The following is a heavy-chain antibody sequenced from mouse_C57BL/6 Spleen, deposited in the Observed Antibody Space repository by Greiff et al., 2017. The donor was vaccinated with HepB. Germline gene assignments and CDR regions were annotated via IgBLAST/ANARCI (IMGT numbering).Heavy chain of an antibody. CDR3: ARPYYRLGDY. D-gene: IGHD2-14*01. Sequence: QVHVKQSGAELARPGASVKLSCKASGCTFTSYGISWVKQRTGQGLEWIGEIYPRSGNTYYNEKFKGKATLTADKSSSTAYMELRSLTSEDSAVYFCARPYYRLGDYWGQGTTRTVSS. CDR1: GCTFTSYG. J-gene: IGHJ2*01. CDR2: IYPRSGNT. V-gene: IGHV1-81*01.